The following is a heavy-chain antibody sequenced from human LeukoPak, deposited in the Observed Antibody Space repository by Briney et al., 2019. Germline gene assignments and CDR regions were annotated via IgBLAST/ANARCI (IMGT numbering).Heavy chain of an antibody. CDR2: VYYSGST. D-gene: IGHD5-24*01. J-gene: IGHJ4*02. V-gene: IGHV4-39*07. CDR3: ARDETGYNYYDS. Sequence: SETLSLTCTVSGGSISSSSYYWSWLRQPPGKGLEWIGSVYYSGSTYYNPSLKSRVTISLDTSKNQFSLQLTSVTAADTAVYYCARDETGYNYYDSWGQGTLVTVSS. CDR1: GGSISSSSYY.